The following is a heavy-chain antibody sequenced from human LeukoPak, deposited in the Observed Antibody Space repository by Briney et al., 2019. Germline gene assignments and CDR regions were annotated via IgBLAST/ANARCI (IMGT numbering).Heavy chain of an antibody. CDR1: GGSFSGYY. D-gene: IGHD1-26*01. J-gene: IGHJ4*02. CDR2: INHSGST. CDR3: ARDQYSGSYYGLGY. Sequence: TSETLSLTCAVYGGSFSGYYWSWIRQPPGKGLEWIGEINHSGSTNYNPSLKSRVTISADTSKNQFSLKLSSVTAADTAVYYCARDQYSGSYYGLGYWGQGTLVTVSS. V-gene: IGHV4-34*01.